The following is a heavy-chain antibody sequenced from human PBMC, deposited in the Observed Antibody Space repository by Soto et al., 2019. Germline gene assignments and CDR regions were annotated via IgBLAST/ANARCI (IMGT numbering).Heavy chain of an antibody. D-gene: IGHD3-16*01. CDR1: GFTFDDYA. CDR2: ISWNSGSI. J-gene: IGHJ6*03. CDR3: AKDRGGGGYYYYMDV. Sequence: EVQLVESGGGLVQPGRSLRLSCAASGFTFDDYAMHWVRQAPGKGLEWVSGISWNSGSIGYADSVKGRFTISRDNAKNSLYLQMNSLRAEDTALYYCAKDRGGGGYYYYMDVWGKGTTLTVSS. V-gene: IGHV3-9*01.